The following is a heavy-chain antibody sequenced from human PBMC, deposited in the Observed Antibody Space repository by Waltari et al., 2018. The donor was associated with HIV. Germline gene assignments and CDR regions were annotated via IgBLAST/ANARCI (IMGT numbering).Heavy chain of an antibody. V-gene: IGHV3-48*04. D-gene: IGHD2-15*01. CDR3: ARDPFVGMVVAYYFDY. CDR1: GFTFSNFG. J-gene: IGHJ4*02. Sequence: EVQVVESGGGLVQPGGSLRLSCTASGFTFSNFGMNWVRQALGKGLDWISYISSSRSTIYADSVKGRFTISRDNAKNSLYLQMNSLRAEDTAVYYCARDPFVGMVVAYYFDYWGQGTVVTVSS. CDR2: ISSSRST.